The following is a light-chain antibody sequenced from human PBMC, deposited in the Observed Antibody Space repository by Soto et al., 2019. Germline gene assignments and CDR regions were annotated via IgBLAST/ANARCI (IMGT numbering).Light chain of an antibody. V-gene: IGKV3-20*01. CDR2: GAS. CDR1: QSVSSTY. CDR3: QQYGSSPPWT. Sequence: EIVLTQSPGTLSLSPGERATLSCRASQSVSSTYLAWYQQKPGQAPRLLIYGASSRATGIPARFSGSGSGTDFTLTISRLEPEDFAVYYCQQYGSSPPWTFGQGTKV. J-gene: IGKJ1*01.